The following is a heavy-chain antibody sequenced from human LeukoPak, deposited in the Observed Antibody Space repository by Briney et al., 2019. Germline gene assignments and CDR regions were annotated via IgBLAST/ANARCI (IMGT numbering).Heavy chain of an antibody. V-gene: IGHV3-23*01. D-gene: IGHD6-13*01. CDR2: ISGSGGST. Sequence: GGSLRLSCAASGFTFSSYARRWVRQAPGKGLEWVSAISGSGGSTYYADSVKGRFTISRDKSKNTLYLQMNGLRAEDTAVYYCAKGWSQSYSSRYFDYWGQGTLVTVSS. CDR1: GFTFSSYA. J-gene: IGHJ4*02. CDR3: AKGWSQSYSSRYFDY.